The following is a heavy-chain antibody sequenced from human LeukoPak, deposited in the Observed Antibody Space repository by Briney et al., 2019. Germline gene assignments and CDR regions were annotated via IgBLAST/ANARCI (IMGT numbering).Heavy chain of an antibody. Sequence: GGSLRLSCAASGFTFSSYAMSWVRQAPGKGLEWVSGISGSGGSTYYADSVKGRFTIFRDNSKNTLYLQMNSLRAEDTAVYYCASYAYGSVPPGDYFDYWGQGTLVTVSS. CDR2: ISGSGGST. D-gene: IGHD3-10*01. J-gene: IGHJ4*02. CDR3: ASYAYGSVPPGDYFDY. V-gene: IGHV3-23*01. CDR1: GFTFSSYA.